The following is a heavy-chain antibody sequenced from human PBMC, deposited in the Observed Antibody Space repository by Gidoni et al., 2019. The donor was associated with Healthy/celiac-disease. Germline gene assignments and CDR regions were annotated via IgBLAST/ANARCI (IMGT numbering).Heavy chain of an antibody. CDR3: ARGTVGGYYYMDV. V-gene: IGHV4-59*01. CDR2: IYYSGST. D-gene: IGHD3-16*01. CDR1: GGSISSYY. J-gene: IGHJ6*03. Sequence: QVQLQESGPGLVKPSETLSLTCPVSGGSISSYYWSWIRQPPGKGLEWIGYIYYSGSTNYNPSLKSRVTISVDTSKNQFSLKLSSVTAADTAVYYCARGTVGGYYYMDVWGKGTTVTVSS.